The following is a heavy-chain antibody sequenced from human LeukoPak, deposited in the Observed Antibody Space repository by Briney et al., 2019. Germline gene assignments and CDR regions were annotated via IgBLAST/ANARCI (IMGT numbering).Heavy chain of an antibody. V-gene: IGHV3-21*04. J-gene: IGHJ4*02. CDR2: ISSSSNYI. Sequence: GGSLRLSCAASGFTFSTYSMNWVRQAPGKGLEWVSSISSSSNYIYYADSVKGRFTISRDDSKNTAYLQLNGLKTEDTAVYYCTSPQLVGATLRGYWGLGTLVTVSP. CDR1: GFTFSTYS. CDR3: TSPQLVGATLRGY. D-gene: IGHD1-26*01.